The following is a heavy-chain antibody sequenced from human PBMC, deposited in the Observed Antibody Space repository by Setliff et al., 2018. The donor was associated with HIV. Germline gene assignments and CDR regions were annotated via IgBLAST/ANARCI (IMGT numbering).Heavy chain of an antibody. Sequence: PSETLSLTCSVSGDSISSESSFWSWVRQYPGKGLELIGYISHSGNTYYTPSLESRITLSVDTSKNQFSLKVNSVTAADTAVYYCARLEDQPGPGWFAPWGQGTLVTVSS. CDR3: ARLEDQPGPGWFAP. J-gene: IGHJ5*02. CDR2: ISHSGNT. V-gene: IGHV4-31*03. CDR1: GDSISSESSF.